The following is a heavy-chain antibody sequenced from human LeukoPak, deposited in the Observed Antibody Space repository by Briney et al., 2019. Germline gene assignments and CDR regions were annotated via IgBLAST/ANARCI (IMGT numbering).Heavy chain of an antibody. CDR2: ISGSGGST. CDR3: AKLLHYDSSGYFETDAFDI. J-gene: IGHJ3*02. Sequence: GGSLRLSCAASGFTFSSYIINWVRQAPGKGLEWVSAISGSGGSTYYADSVKGRFTISRDNSKNTLYLQMNSLRAEDTAVYYCAKLLHYDSSGYFETDAFDIWGQGTMVTVSS. D-gene: IGHD3-22*01. CDR1: GFTFSSYI. V-gene: IGHV3-23*01.